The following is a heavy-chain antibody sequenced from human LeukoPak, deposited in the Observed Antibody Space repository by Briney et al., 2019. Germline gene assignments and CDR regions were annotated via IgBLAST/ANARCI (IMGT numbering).Heavy chain of an antibody. CDR1: GFTFSSYW. V-gene: IGHV3-7*01. D-gene: IGHD3-10*01. Sequence: GGSLRLSCAASGFTFSSYWMSWVRQAPGKGLEWVANTKQDGSEKYYVDSVKGRFTISRDNAKNSLYLQMNSLRAEDTAVYYCARGGITMVRGVIRRVVAFDIWGQGTMVTVSS. CDR3: ARGGITMVRGVIRRVVAFDI. CDR2: TKQDGSEK. J-gene: IGHJ3*02.